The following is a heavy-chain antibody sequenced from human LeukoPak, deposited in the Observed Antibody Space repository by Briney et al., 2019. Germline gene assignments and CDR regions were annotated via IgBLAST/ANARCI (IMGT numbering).Heavy chain of an antibody. D-gene: IGHD3-10*01. V-gene: IGHV3-7*01. CDR1: GFTFSNFW. CDR3: ARMVRETDY. J-gene: IGHJ4*02. Sequence: GGSLRLSCAASGFTFSNFWMSWVRQAPGKGLEWVANIKQDGSETYHVDSVKGRFTISRDNAKNSLYLQMYSLRAEDTAVYYCARMVRETDYWGQGTLVTVSS. CDR2: IKQDGSET.